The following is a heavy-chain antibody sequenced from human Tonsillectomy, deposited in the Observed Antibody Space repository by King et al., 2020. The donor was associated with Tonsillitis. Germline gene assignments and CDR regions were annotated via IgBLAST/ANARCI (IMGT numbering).Heavy chain of an antibody. J-gene: IGHJ3*02. Sequence: QLQESGPRLVKPSETLSLTCTVTGGSISSTSYYWGWIRQPPGKGLEWIGALYNIGATYYNPSLKSRLTISGDTSKNQFSLKLSSVTAADTAVYYCARQRRYYDASGPFDIWGQGTVVTVSS. CDR2: LYNIGAT. CDR3: ARQRRYYDASGPFDI. CDR1: GGSISSTSYY. D-gene: IGHD3-22*01. V-gene: IGHV4-39*01.